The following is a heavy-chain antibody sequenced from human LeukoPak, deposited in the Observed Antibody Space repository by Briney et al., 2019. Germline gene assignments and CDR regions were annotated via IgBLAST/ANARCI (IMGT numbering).Heavy chain of an antibody. CDR2: INPSTGAT. CDR1: GYTLTGYY. Sequence: ASVKVSCKASGYTLTGYYLHWVRQAPGQGLEWMGWINPSTGATHSAQKFQGRITMTRDSSISTAYMDLSRLRSDDTAVYYCARDRVGSGWPRPYYFEVWGQGTLVTVSS. CDR3: ARDRVGSGWPRPYYFEV. J-gene: IGHJ4*02. D-gene: IGHD6-19*01. V-gene: IGHV1-2*02.